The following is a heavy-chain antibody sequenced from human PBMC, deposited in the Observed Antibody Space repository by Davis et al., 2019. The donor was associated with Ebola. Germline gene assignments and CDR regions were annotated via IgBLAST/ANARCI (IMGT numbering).Heavy chain of an antibody. CDR3: ARLAGVVVVPAAIRYYYGMDV. Sequence: SNPLSPPFPPPGGPISSYYWSWTPQPPGKGLEGIGYINYSGSTNYNPSLKSQVTISVDTSKNQFSLKLSSVTAADTAVYYCARLAGVVVVPAAIRYYYGMDVWGQGTTVTVSS. D-gene: IGHD2-2*01. CDR1: GGPISSYY. J-gene: IGHJ6*02. V-gene: IGHV4-59*08. CDR2: INYSGST.